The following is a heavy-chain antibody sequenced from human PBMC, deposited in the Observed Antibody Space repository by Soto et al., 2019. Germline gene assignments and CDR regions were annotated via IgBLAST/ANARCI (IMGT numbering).Heavy chain of an antibody. Sequence: QVQLVESGGDVVQPGRSLRLSCAASGFTFSSSGMNWVRQAPGKGLEWVSVIWYDGSKKYYADFGKGRFTISRDNYKNTLYMQMNSLSAEDTAVYYCASRSPALDSWGKGTLVTVSA. D-gene: IGHD2-2*01. CDR2: IWYDGSKK. CDR3: ASRSPALDS. V-gene: IGHV3-33*01. CDR1: GFTFSSSG. J-gene: IGHJ5*01.